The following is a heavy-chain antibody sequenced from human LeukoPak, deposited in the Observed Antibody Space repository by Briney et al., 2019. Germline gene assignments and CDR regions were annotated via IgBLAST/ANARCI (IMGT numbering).Heavy chain of an antibody. V-gene: IGHV3-33*01. D-gene: IGHD3-10*01. J-gene: IGHJ4*02. CDR1: GFTFSSYG. CDR3: ARGYGVRGVIITPGY. CDR2: IWYDGSNK. Sequence: GRSLRLSCAASGFTFSSYGMHWVRQAPGKGLEWVAVIWYDGSNKYYADSVKGRFTISRDNSKSTLYLQMNSLRAEDTAVYYCARGYGVRGVIITPGYWGQGTLVTVSS.